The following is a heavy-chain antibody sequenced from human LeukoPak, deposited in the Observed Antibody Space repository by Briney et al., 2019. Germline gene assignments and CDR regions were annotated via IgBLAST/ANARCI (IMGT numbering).Heavy chain of an antibody. CDR1: GGSISSHY. V-gene: IGHV4-59*11. J-gene: IGHJ4*02. CDR3: ARNLWFVELIFDY. CDR2: IYYGGST. Sequence: PSETLSLTCTVSGGSISSHYWSWIRQPPGKGLEWIGYIYYGGSTNYNPSLKSRVTISVDTSKNQFSLKLSSVTAADTAVYYCARNLWFVELIFDYWGQGTLVTVSS. D-gene: IGHD3-10*01.